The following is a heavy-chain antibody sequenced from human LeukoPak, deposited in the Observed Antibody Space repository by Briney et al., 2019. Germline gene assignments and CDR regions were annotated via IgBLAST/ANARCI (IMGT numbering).Heavy chain of an antibody. CDR3: AKDRRGGSYYSVLYYFDY. V-gene: IGHV3-9*01. J-gene: IGHJ4*02. CDR2: ISWNSSSI. D-gene: IGHD1-26*01. CDR1: GFTFDDYA. Sequence: GGSLRLSCAASGFTFDDYAMHWVRQAPGKGLEWVSGISWNSSSIGYADSGKGRFTISRDNAKNSLYLQMNSLRAEDTALYYCAKDRRGGSYYSVLYYFDYWGQGTLVTVSS.